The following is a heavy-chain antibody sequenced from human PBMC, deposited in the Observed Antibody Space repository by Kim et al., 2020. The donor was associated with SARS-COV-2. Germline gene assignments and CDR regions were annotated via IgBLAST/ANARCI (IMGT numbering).Heavy chain of an antibody. CDR1: GFTFSSYA. Sequence: GGSLRLSCAASGFTFSSYAMSWVRQAPGKGLEWVSAISGSGGSTYYADSVKGRFTISRDNSKNTLYLQMNSLRAEDTAVYYCAKAFHLEKQWLADSDAFDIWGQGTMVTVSS. CDR2: ISGSGGST. J-gene: IGHJ3*02. D-gene: IGHD6-19*01. V-gene: IGHV3-23*01. CDR3: AKAFHLEKQWLADSDAFDI.